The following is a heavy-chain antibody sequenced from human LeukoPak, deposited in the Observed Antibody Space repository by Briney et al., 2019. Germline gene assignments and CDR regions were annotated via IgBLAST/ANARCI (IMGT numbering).Heavy chain of an antibody. CDR3: ARGGSAWDNPFDY. CDR1: GYTFTGYY. Sequence: ASVKVSCKASGYTFTGYYIHWVRQAPGQGLEWMGWINPTSGGTKYAQKFQGRVTMTRDTSISTAYMELSRLRADDTAVSYCARGGSAWDNPFDYWGQGTLVTVSS. V-gene: IGHV1-2*02. J-gene: IGHJ4*02. D-gene: IGHD6-19*01. CDR2: INPTSGGT.